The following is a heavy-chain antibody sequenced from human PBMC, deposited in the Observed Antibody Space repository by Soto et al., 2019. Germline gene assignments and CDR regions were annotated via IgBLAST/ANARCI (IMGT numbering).Heavy chain of an antibody. J-gene: IGHJ4*02. CDR1: GYSFTDYY. CDR2: IFPNSGGT. D-gene: IGHD3-16*02. Sequence: QVQLVQSGAEVKKPGASVKVSCKASGYSFTDYYLHWVRQAPGHGLEWMGWIFPNSGGTNYAQKFQGRVSMTRDTSISTAYMELSRLRSDDTAVYYCAMLMITFGGVIDDSWGQGTLVTVSS. V-gene: IGHV1-2*02. CDR3: AMLMITFGGVIDDS.